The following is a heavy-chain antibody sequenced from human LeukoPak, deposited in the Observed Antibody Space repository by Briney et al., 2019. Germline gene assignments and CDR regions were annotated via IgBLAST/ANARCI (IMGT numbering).Heavy chain of an antibody. V-gene: IGHV3-23*01. CDR2: ISDSDADT. D-gene: IGHD3-10*01. J-gene: IGHJ3*01. CDR3: AKDFVRGTLTGAFDV. CDR1: GFTFSSYS. Sequence: PGGSLRLSCAASGFTFSSYSMNWVRQAPGKGLEWVSGISDSDADTHYADSVKGRFTISRDNSKNTVYPQMSSLRVEDTALYYCAKDFVRGTLTGAFDVWGRGAMVTVST.